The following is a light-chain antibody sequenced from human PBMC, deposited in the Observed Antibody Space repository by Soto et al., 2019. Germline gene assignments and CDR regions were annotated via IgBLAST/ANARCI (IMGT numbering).Light chain of an antibody. V-gene: IGKV3-20*01. Sequence: EIVLTQSPGTLSLSPGERATLSCRASQSIRSNYVAWYQQKPGQGPRLLIYGASSRATGIPDRFSGSGSGTDFTLIISRLEPEDFAMYYCQQYDRWPVTVGGGTKVDIK. J-gene: IGKJ4*01. CDR2: GAS. CDR3: QQYDRWPVT. CDR1: QSIRSNY.